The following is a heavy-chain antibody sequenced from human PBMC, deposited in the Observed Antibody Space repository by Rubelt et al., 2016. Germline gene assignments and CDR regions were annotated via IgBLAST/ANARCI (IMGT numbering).Heavy chain of an antibody. CDR2: IYSGGST. CDR3: ARAIPSDYYGSGRQPYYYYGMDV. J-gene: IGHJ6*02. V-gene: IGHV3-66*01. D-gene: IGHD3-10*01. Sequence: RQAPGKGLEWVSVIYSGGSTYYADSVKGRFTISRDNSKNTLYLQMNSLRAEDTAVYYCARAIPSDYYGSGRQPYYYYGMDVWGQGTTVTVSS.